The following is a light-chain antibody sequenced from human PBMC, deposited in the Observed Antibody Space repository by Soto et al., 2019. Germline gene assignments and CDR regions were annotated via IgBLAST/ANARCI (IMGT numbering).Light chain of an antibody. V-gene: IGKV3-20*01. Sequence: EIVLTQSPGTLSLSAGETATHSCRASQSVGSSYLAWYQQKPGQAPTVLIYGASSRATGIPDRFSGSGSGTDFTLTISRLEPEDFAVYYCQNYDTSPTFGQGTKVEI. CDR2: GAS. J-gene: IGKJ1*01. CDR3: QNYDTSPT. CDR1: QSVGSSY.